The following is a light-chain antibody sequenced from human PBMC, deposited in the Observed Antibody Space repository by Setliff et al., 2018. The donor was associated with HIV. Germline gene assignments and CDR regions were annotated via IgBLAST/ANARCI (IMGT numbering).Light chain of an antibody. V-gene: IGLV2-14*03. CDR3: SSYTRSSTL. CDR2: DVS. J-gene: IGLJ2*01. CDR1: SSDVGAYKY. Sequence: QSVLTQPASVSGSPGQSITTSCTGTSSDVGAYKYVSWYQQHPGKAPKLMIYDVSNRPSGVSNRFPGSKSGNTASLTISGLQAEDEADYYCSSYTRSSTLFGGGTKVTVL.